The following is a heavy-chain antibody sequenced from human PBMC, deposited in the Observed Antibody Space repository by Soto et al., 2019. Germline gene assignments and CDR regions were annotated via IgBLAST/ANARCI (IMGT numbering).Heavy chain of an antibody. CDR1: GFTFSDHY. CDR3: ARDNYYDRSAYYHDY. Sequence: GGSLRLSCAASGFTFSDHYMDWVRQAPGKGLEWVGRTRNKANSYTTEYAASVEGRFTISRDDSKNSLYLQMNSLKTEDTAVYYCARDNYYDRSAYYHDYWGQGTLVTVSS. D-gene: IGHD3-22*01. V-gene: IGHV3-72*01. CDR2: TRNKANSYTT. J-gene: IGHJ4*02.